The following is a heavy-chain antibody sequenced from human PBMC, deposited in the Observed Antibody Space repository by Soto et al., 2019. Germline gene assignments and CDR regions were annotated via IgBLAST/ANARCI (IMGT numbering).Heavy chain of an antibody. CDR3: ARGNWKGDY. D-gene: IGHD1-1*01. J-gene: IGHJ4*02. CDR2: IYYSGST. CDR1: GDSVSNVNFY. Sequence: PSETLSLTCTVSGDSVSNVNFYWSWIRQPPGKGLEWIRYIYYSGSTNYNPSLKSRVTISVDTSRSQFSLNLTSVTAADPAVYDCARGNWKGDYWGQGTLVTVSS. V-gene: IGHV4-61*01.